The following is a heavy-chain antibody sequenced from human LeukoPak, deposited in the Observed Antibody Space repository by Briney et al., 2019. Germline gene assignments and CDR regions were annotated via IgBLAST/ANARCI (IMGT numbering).Heavy chain of an antibody. J-gene: IGHJ4*02. Sequence: SETLSLTCAVYGGSFSGYYWSWIRQPPGKGLEWIGEINHSGGTNYNPSLKSRVTISVDTSKNQFSLKLSSVTAADTAVYYCARAEAAVTLVTFDYWGQGTLVTVSS. CDR1: GGSFSGYY. V-gene: IGHV4-34*01. CDR3: ARAEAAVTLVTFDY. CDR2: INHSGGT. D-gene: IGHD6-13*01.